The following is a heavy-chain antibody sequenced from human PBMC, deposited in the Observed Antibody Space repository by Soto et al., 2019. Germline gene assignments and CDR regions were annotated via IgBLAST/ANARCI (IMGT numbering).Heavy chain of an antibody. CDR2: IYYSVST. CDR3: ARNYYDSSGYYLDNWFDP. CDR1: GGSVSSGSYY. V-gene: IGHV4-61*01. Sequence: TLSLTCTVSGGSVSSGSYYWSWIRQPPGKGLEWIGYIYYSVSTNYNPSLKSRVTISVDTSKNQFSLKLSSVTAADTAVYYCARNYYDSSGYYLDNWFDPWGQGTPVTVSS. J-gene: IGHJ5*02. D-gene: IGHD3-22*01.